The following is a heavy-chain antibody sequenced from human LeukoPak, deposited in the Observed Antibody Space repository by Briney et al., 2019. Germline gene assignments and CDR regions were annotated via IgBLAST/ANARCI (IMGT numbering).Heavy chain of an antibody. J-gene: IGHJ4*02. Sequence: GGSLRLSCAASGFVFNTYTMNWVRQAPGKGLEWVSAISGGGGGTYYADFVKGRFTISRDNSKNTLYLQMNSLRAEDTAAYYCAKGTERYREVSSFDYWGQGTLVAVSS. D-gene: IGHD3-10*01. CDR3: AKGTERYREVSSFDY. V-gene: IGHV3-23*01. CDR2: ISGGGGGT. CDR1: GFVFNTYT.